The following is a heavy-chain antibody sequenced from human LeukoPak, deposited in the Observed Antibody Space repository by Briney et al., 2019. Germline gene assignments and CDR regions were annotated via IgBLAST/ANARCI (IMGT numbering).Heavy chain of an antibody. D-gene: IGHD4-17*01. CDR3: ARDRTVTHAFDI. J-gene: IGHJ3*02. Sequence: SETLSLTCTVSGDSIDNYYWNWIRQPAGKGLEWIGRFYASGGTNYNPSLKSRVTMSVDTSKNQFSLKLSSVTAADTAVYYCARDRTVTHAFDIWGQGTMVTVSS. V-gene: IGHV4-4*07. CDR1: GDSIDNYY. CDR2: FYASGGT.